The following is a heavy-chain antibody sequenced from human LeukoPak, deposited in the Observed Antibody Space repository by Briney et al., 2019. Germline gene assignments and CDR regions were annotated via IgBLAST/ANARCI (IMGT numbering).Heavy chain of an antibody. J-gene: IGHJ4*02. CDR3: ARAKAAGLSFDY. CDR1: GGSISSYY. D-gene: IGHD6-13*01. Sequence: SETLSLTCTVSGGSISSYYWSWSRQPPGKGLEWIGYIYYSGSTNYNPSLKSRVTISVDTSKNQFSLKLSSVTAADTAVYYCARAKAAGLSFDYWGQGTLVPVSS. V-gene: IGHV4-59*01. CDR2: IYYSGST.